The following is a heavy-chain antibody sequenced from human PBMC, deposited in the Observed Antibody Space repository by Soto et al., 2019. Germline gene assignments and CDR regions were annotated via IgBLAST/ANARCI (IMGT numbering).Heavy chain of an antibody. Sequence: GGSLRLSCAASGFTFRDHYMSWIRQAPGKGLEWVSYISSSGGTIYYADSVKGRFTVSRDNAKNSLYLQMNSLRAEDTAVYYCANYYGSGSYRNWFDPWGQGALVTVSS. CDR1: GFTFRDHY. D-gene: IGHD3-10*01. J-gene: IGHJ5*02. V-gene: IGHV3-11*01. CDR3: ANYYGSGSYRNWFDP. CDR2: ISSSGGTI.